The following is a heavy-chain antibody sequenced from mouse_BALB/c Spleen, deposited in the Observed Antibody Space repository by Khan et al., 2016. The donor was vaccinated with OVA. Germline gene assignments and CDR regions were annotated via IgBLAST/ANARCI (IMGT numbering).Heavy chain of an antibody. Sequence: VQLQQSGAELARPGASMRMSCKASGYTFTSNTMYWIKQRPGQGLEWIGYINPRSGYTNYNQNFKDKATLTADKSSSTAYMQLSSLTSEDSAVYYCARRTTGYTMDSWGQGTSVTVSS. J-gene: IGHJ4*01. CDR1: GYTFTSNT. CDR2: INPRSGYT. CDR3: ARRTTGYTMDS. V-gene: IGHV1-4*01. D-gene: IGHD2-14*01.